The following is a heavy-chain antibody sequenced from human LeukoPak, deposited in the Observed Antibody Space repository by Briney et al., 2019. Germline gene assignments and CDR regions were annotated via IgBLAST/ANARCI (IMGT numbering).Heavy chain of an antibody. V-gene: IGHV3-21*01. CDR2: ISSSSSYI. Sequence: GGSLRLSCAASGFTFSSYAMSWVRQAPGKGLEWVSSISSSSSYIYYADSVKGRFTISRDNAKNSLYLQMNSLRAEDTAVYYCARDHYDFWSGPYYFDYWGQGTLVTVSS. CDR3: ARDHYDFWSGPYYFDY. CDR1: GFTFSSYA. J-gene: IGHJ4*02. D-gene: IGHD3-3*01.